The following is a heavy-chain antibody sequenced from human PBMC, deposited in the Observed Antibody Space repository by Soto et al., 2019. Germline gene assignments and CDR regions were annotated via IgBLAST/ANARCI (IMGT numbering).Heavy chain of an antibody. CDR1: GFTFSSYA. CDR2: ISGSGGST. CDR3: AKARIRGYCSSTSCYDAFDI. D-gene: IGHD2-2*01. Sequence: EVQLLESGGGLVQPGGSLRLSCAASGFTFSSYAMSWVRQAPGKGLEWVSAISGSGGSTYYADSVKGRFTISRDNSKNTLCLQMNSLRAEDTAVYYCAKARIRGYCSSTSCYDAFDIWGQGTMVTVSS. J-gene: IGHJ3*02. V-gene: IGHV3-23*01.